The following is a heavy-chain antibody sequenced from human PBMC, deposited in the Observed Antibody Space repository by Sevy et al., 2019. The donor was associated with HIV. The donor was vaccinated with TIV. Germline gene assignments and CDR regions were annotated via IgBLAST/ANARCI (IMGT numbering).Heavy chain of an antibody. CDR2: IRYDGSNK. CDR3: ATTYYDFWSGYFHFDY. D-gene: IGHD3-3*01. J-gene: IGHJ4*02. V-gene: IGHV3-30*02. Sequence: GGSLRLSCAASGFTFSSYGMHWVRQAPGKGLEWVAFIRYDGSNKYYADSVKGRFTISRDNSKNTLYLQMNSLRAEDTAVYYCATTYYDFWSGYFHFDYWGQRTLVTVSS. CDR1: GFTFSSYG.